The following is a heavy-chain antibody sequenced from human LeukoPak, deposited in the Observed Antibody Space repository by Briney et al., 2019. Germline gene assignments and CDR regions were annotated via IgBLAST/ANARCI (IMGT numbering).Heavy chain of an antibody. Sequence: ASVKVSCKASGYTFTSYGISWARQAPGQGLEWTGWISTYNGNTKYAQNLQGRVTMTTDTSTSTAYMELRSLRSDDTAVYYCARDREVLLCSSSTCYGSGMDVWGKGTTVIVSS. V-gene: IGHV1-18*01. D-gene: IGHD2-2*01. CDR2: ISTYNGNT. CDR1: GYTFTSYG. CDR3: ARDREVLLCSSSTCYGSGMDV. J-gene: IGHJ6*04.